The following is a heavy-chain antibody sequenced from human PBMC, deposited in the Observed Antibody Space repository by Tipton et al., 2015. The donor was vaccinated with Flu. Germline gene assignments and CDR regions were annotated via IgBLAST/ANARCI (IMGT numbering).Heavy chain of an antibody. CDR3: ARGRAVAGFRGFDY. D-gene: IGHD6-19*01. CDR1: GGSISSGSYY. CDR2: IYTSGST. Sequence: TLSLTCTVSGGSISSGSYYWSWIRQPAGKGLEWIGRIYTSGSTNYNPSLKSRVTISVDTSKNQFSLKLSSVPAADTAVYYCARGRAVAGFRGFDYWGQGTLVTVSS. J-gene: IGHJ4*02. V-gene: IGHV4-61*02.